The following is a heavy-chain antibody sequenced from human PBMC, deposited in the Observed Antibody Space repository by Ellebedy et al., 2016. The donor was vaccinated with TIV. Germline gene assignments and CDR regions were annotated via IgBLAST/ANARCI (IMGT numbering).Heavy chain of an antibody. CDR3: ARPHYDFWSYGMDV. Sequence: GGSLRLXXKGSGYSFTSYWIGWVRQMPGKGLEWMGIIYPGDSDTRYSPSFQGQVTISADKSISTAYLQWSSLKASDTAMYYCARPHYDFWSYGMDVWGQGTTVTVSS. D-gene: IGHD3-3*01. J-gene: IGHJ6*02. V-gene: IGHV5-51*01. CDR1: GYSFTSYW. CDR2: IYPGDSDT.